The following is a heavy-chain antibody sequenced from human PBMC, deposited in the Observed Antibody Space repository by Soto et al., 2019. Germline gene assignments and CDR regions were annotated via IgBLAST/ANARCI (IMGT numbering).Heavy chain of an antibody. CDR2: IYYSGST. D-gene: IGHD5-12*01. CDR3: ARGRGYSGYDSVSTWFDP. J-gene: IGHJ5*02. Sequence: QVQLQESGPGLVKPSQTLSLTCTVSGGSISSGGYYWSWIRQHPGKGLEWIGYIYYSGSTYYNPSLKSRVAVPVDPSKNQFSLKLSSVTAADTAVYYCARGRGYSGYDSVSTWFDPWGQGTLVTVSS. V-gene: IGHV4-31*03. CDR1: GGSISSGGYY.